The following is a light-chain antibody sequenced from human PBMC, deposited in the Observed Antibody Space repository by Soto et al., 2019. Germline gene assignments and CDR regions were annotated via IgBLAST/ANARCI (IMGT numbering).Light chain of an antibody. V-gene: IGKV1-33*01. CDR3: QHYVNLPPFT. CDR2: GAS. J-gene: IGKJ3*01. CDR1: QDIRTS. Sequence: DIQMTQSPSSLSASVGARVSITCQASQDIRTSLSWFQHKPGRAPKLLIYGASYLETGVPSRFRGSGSGTDFTFTITCLRPEDIAAYYYQHYVNLPPFTFSPGTIVDIK.